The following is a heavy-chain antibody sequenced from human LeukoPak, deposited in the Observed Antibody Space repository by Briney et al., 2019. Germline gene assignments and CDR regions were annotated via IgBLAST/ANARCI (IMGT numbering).Heavy chain of an antibody. D-gene: IGHD1-26*01. J-gene: IGHJ4*02. Sequence: SETLSLTCTVSGASISSYYWTWVRQPPGKELEWVGHIFYIVSISYNTSLESRVTISIDTSESQFCMKLASVTAADTAVYFCAGLQVGATALDHWGQGTLVTVSS. CDR2: IFYIVSI. CDR1: GASISSYY. CDR3: AGLQVGATALDH. V-gene: IGHV4-59*01.